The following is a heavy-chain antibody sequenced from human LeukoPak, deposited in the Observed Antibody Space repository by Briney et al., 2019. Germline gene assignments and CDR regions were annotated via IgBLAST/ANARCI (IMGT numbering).Heavy chain of an antibody. J-gene: IGHJ4*02. CDR1: GFTFSSYW. CDR2: INSDGSST. D-gene: IGHD3-22*01. V-gene: IGHV3-74*03. Sequence: GGSLRLSCAASGFTFSSYWMHWVRQAPGKGLVWVSHINSDGSSTMYSDSVKGRFTISRDNARNSLYLEMNNLRAEDTAIYYCATSYDSSGNNWGQGTLVTVSS. CDR3: ATSYDSSGNN.